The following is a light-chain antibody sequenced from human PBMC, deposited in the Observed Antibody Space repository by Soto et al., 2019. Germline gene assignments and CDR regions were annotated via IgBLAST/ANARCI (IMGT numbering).Light chain of an antibody. J-gene: IGKJ1*01. CDR3: QQYNNWPPMA. Sequence: EIVMTQSPATLSVSPGERATLSCRASQSVSSNLAWYQQKPGQAPRLLIYGASTMATGNPARFSGSGSGTEFTLTISSLQSEDFAVYYCQQYNNWPPMAFGQGTKVEIK. CDR2: GAS. V-gene: IGKV3-15*01. CDR1: QSVSSN.